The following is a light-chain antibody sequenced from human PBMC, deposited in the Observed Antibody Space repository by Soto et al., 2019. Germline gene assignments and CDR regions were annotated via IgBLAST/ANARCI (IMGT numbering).Light chain of an antibody. V-gene: IGKV3-15*01. CDR2: GAS. CDR3: QEYNKWQSIT. J-gene: IGKJ4*01. Sequence: IVMPQSPATLSVSPGEDVTLSCRASQSVPSRIAWYQQKPGQAPSLLIYGASTRATGIPVRFSGSGSGTEFTLTITSLQSEDSAVYYCQEYNKWQSITFGGGTKVDIK. CDR1: QSVPSR.